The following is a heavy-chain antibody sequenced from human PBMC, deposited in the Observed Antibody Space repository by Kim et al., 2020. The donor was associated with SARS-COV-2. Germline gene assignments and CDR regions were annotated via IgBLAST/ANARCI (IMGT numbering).Heavy chain of an antibody. J-gene: IGHJ4*02. Sequence: SETLSLTCIVSGGSISGSPYYWGWIRQPPGKGLEWIGSLYYTGSTYYNPSLETLVTISVDTSKNQISLNLNPVTAADTAVYYCARRASSSWYFSYFDSWGQGTRVTVSS. V-gene: IGHV4-39*01. CDR3: ARRASSSWYFSYFDS. CDR2: LYYTGST. CDR1: GGSISGSPYY. D-gene: IGHD6-13*01.